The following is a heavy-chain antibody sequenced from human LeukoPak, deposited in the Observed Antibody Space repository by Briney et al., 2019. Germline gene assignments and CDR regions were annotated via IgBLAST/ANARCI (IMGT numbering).Heavy chain of an antibody. D-gene: IGHD6-13*01. J-gene: IGHJ4*02. CDR1: GGSISSYY. V-gene: IGHV4-59*12. Sequence: SETLSLTCTVSGGSISSYYWSWIRQPPGKGLEWIGYIYYSGSTNYNPSLKSRVTISVDTSKNQFSLKLSSVTAADTAVYYCARDLAAAGMGDYFDYWGQGTLVTVSS. CDR2: IYYSGST. CDR3: ARDLAAAGMGDYFDY.